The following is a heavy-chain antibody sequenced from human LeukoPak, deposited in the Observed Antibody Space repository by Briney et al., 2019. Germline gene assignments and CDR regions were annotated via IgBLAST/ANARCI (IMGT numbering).Heavy chain of an antibody. J-gene: IGHJ4*02. D-gene: IGHD3-22*01. Sequence: GGSLRLSCAASGFTFSSYSMNWVRQAPGKGLEWVSFIYSGGSTQYSDSVKGRFTISRDNSKNTLYLQMNSLRAEDTAVYYCARRAGDYSHPYDYWGQGTLVTVSS. V-gene: IGHV3-53*01. CDR1: GFTFSSYS. CDR3: ARRAGDYSHPYDY. CDR2: IYSGGST.